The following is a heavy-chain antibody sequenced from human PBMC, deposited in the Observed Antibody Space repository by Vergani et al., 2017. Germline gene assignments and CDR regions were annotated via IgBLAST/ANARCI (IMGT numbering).Heavy chain of an antibody. J-gene: IGHJ6*02. D-gene: IGHD2-15*01. V-gene: IGHV4-4*02. CDR1: GGSLSSSNW. CDR2: IYHSGST. Sequence: QVQLQESGPGLVKPSGTLSLTCAVSGGSLSSSNWWSWVRQPPGKGLEWIGEIYHSGSTNYNPSLTSRGTISVDKSKNQVSLKLSSVTAADTAVYYCARDWVGYCSGGSCYENINYYYYYGMDVWGQGTTVTGSS. CDR3: ARDWVGYCSGGSCYENINYYYYYGMDV.